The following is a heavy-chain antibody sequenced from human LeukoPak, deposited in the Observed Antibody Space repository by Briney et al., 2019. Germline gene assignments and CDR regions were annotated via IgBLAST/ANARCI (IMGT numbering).Heavy chain of an antibody. CDR1: GFTFSTYW. CDR3: ARDRYSGYDHPDY. J-gene: IGHJ4*02. V-gene: IGHV3-7*01. D-gene: IGHD5-12*01. Sequence: GGSLRLSFEASGFTFSTYWMSWVRQPPGKGLEWVANLDQDGSEINYVDSVKGRFTISRDNAKNSVYLQMNSLRAEDTALYYCARDRYSGYDHPDYWGQGTLVTVSS. CDR2: LDQDGSEI.